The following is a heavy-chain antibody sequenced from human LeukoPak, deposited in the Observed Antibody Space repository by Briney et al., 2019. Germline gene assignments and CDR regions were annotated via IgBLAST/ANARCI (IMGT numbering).Heavy chain of an antibody. CDR1: GFTFSSYE. Sequence: PGGSLRLSCAASGFTFSSYEMNWVRQAPGKGLEWVSYISSSGSTIYYADSVKGRSTISRDNAKNSLYLQMNSLRAEDTAVYYCARETRLLSAFDIWGQGTMVTVSS. CDR3: ARETRLLSAFDI. J-gene: IGHJ3*02. V-gene: IGHV3-48*03. CDR2: ISSSGSTI. D-gene: IGHD3-16*01.